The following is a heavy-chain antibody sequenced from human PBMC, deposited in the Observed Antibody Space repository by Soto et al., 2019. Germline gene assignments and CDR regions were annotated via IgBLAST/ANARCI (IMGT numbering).Heavy chain of an antibody. CDR2: ISRGGST. CDR3: ARGPYYYDSSAYYYALGLDI. J-gene: IGHJ3*02. Sequence: PSETLSLTCGLSGESFSAYYWSWLRQPPGKGLEWIGEISRGGSTNYKLSLKSRVTMSVDTSKNQFSLRLSFVTAADTAVYYCARGPYYYDSSAYYYALGLDIWGQGTLVT. CDR1: GESFSAYY. D-gene: IGHD3-22*01. V-gene: IGHV4-34*01.